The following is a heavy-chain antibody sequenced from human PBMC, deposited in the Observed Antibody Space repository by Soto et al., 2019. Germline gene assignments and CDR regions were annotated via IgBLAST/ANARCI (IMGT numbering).Heavy chain of an antibody. D-gene: IGHD4-17*01. CDR1: GFTFSGYA. CDR3: AKRTVGWYFDL. J-gene: IGHJ2*01. Sequence: EVQLLESGGGLVQPGGSLRLSCAASGFTFSGYAMSWVRQAPGKGLEWVSAISGSGDSTYYADSVKGRFTISRDNSKNTQYLQMNSLRAEDTAVYYCAKRTVGWYFDLWGRGTLVTVSS. CDR2: ISGSGDST. V-gene: IGHV3-23*01.